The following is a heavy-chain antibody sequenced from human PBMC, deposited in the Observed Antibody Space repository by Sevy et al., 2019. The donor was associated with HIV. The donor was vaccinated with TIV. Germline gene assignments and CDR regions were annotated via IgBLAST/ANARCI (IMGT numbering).Heavy chain of an antibody. V-gene: IGHV1-24*01. Sequence: ASVKVSCKLSGSILTELSMHWVRQAPGKGLEWMGGFDPEHGETIYEHNFQGRVTMTEDTSTDTAYMELSSLRSEDTAVYYCATCGSQPLLPRGVYNFYAMDVWGQGTTVTVSS. J-gene: IGHJ6*02. CDR1: GSILTELS. CDR3: ATCGSQPLLPRGVYNFYAMDV. CDR2: FDPEHGET. D-gene: IGHD1-20*01.